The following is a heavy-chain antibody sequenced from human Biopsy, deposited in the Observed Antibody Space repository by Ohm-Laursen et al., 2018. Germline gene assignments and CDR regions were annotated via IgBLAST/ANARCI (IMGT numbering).Heavy chain of an antibody. CDR3: RAVAGEAFDL. J-gene: IGHJ3*01. CDR1: GFTFSSYS. V-gene: IGHV3-23*01. D-gene: IGHD6-19*01. Sequence: SLRLSCTASGFTFSSYSMSWVRQPPGKGLEWVSAISGSAAGTYYSDSVKGRFTISRDNSKNMMYLQMNSLRADDTALYYCRAVAGEAFDLWGQGTMVTVSS. CDR2: ISGSAAGT.